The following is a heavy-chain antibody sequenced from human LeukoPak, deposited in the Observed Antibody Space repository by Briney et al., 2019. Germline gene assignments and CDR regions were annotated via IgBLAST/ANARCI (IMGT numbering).Heavy chain of an antibody. CDR1: SXSFSGYY. J-gene: IGHJ6*02. CDR3: ARSPCSSTSCYYYCGMDV. Sequence: SETLSLTCAVYSXSFSGYYWSWIRQPPGKGLEWIGEINHSGSTNFNPSLKSRVTISLDTSKNQFSLKVSSVTAADTAVYYCARSPCSSTSCYYYCGMDVWGQGTTVTVSS. D-gene: IGHD2-2*01. V-gene: IGHV4-34*01. CDR2: INHSGST.